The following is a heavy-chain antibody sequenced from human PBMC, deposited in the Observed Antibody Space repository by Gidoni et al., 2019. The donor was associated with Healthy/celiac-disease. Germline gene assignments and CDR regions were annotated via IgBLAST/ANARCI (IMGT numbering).Heavy chain of an antibody. J-gene: IGHJ5*02. Sequence: GLEWIGEINHSGSTNYNPSLKSRVTISVDTSKNQFSLKLSSVTAADTAVYYCARGRKRYCSSTSCYTYRRVDPWGQGTLVTVSS. V-gene: IGHV4-34*01. CDR2: INHSGST. CDR3: ARGRKRYCSSTSCYTYRRVDP. D-gene: IGHD2-2*02.